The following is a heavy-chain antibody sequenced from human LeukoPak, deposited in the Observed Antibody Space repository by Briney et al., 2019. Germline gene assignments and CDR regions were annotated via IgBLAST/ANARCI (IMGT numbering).Heavy chain of an antibody. D-gene: IGHD2-2*01. CDR3: ARARSSVYCSSTSCYLY. CDR1: GFTFSSYG. Sequence: PGGSLRLSCAAWGFTFSSYGMHWVRQAPGKGLEGVAFIWYDGSNKYYADSVKDRFTISRDISKNRLYLPVNSEIAEDTAVYYCARARSSVYCSSTSCYLYWGQGTLVTVSS. CDR2: IWYDGSNK. J-gene: IGHJ4*02. V-gene: IGHV3-30*02.